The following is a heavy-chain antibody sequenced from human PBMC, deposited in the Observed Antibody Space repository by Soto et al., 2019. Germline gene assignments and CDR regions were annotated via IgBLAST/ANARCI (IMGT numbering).Heavy chain of an antibody. CDR2: IYSGGST. V-gene: IGHV4-39*07. Sequence: SETLSLTCFVSGGSISRTTYYWGWVRQPPRKGLEWIGRIYSGGSTHFNPSLKSRVTMSVDTSKNQLSLRLSSVTAADTAVYYCARVSSGYYNWFDPWGQGTLVTVSS. CDR1: GGSISRTTYY. CDR3: ARVSSGYYNWFDP. J-gene: IGHJ5*02. D-gene: IGHD3-22*01.